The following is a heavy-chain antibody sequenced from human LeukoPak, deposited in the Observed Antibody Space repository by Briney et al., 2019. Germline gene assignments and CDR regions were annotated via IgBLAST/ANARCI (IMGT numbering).Heavy chain of an antibody. Sequence: PGGSLRLSCAASEFTFSSYSMNWVRQAPGKGLEWVSSISGSSTYIYYADSVKGRFSISRDNAKNSLYLQMNSLRAEDTAVYYCARDVGVPNPLDYWGQGTLVTVSS. D-gene: IGHD6-6*01. CDR2: ISGSSTYI. J-gene: IGHJ4*02. V-gene: IGHV3-21*01. CDR1: EFTFSSYS. CDR3: ARDVGVPNPLDY.